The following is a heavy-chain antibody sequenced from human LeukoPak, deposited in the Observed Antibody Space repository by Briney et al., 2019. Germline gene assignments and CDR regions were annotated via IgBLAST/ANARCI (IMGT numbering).Heavy chain of an antibody. V-gene: IGHV1-69*02. Sequence: SVKVSCKASGGTFSSYSITWLRQAPGQGLEWMGRIIPIFGIANYAQKFQGRVTIIADKSTSTAYMELSSLRSEDTAVYYCARGSGHDSSGYLVDYWSQGTLVTVSS. J-gene: IGHJ4*02. D-gene: IGHD3-22*01. CDR3: ARGSGHDSSGYLVDY. CDR1: GGTFSSYS. CDR2: IIPIFGIA.